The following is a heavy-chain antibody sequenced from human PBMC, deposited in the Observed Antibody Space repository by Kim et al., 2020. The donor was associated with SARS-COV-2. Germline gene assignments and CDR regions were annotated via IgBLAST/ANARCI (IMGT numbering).Heavy chain of an antibody. J-gene: IGHJ4*02. D-gene: IGHD6-13*01. V-gene: IGHV4-34*01. Sequence: SETLSLTCAVYGGSFSGYYWSWIRQPPGKGLEWIGEINHSGSTNYNPSLKSRVTISVDTSKNQFSLKLSSVTAADTAVYYCARSSSSWYRYYFDYWGQGTLVTVSS. CDR2: INHSGST. CDR3: ARSSSSWYRYYFDY. CDR1: GGSFSGYY.